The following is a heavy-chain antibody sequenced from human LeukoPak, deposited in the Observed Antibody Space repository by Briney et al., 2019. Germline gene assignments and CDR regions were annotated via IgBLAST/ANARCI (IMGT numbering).Heavy chain of an antibody. CDR3: AKDRGGGSQLGDAYDV. D-gene: IGHD5-24*01. CDR1: GFTFSSYS. Sequence: GGSLRLSCAASGFTFSSYSMNWVRQAPGKGLEWVSGISYSSETIGYVDSVKGRFTISRDNVRKSLYLQMNSLRIEDTALYYCAKDRGGGSQLGDAYDVWGQGTMVSVSS. V-gene: IGHV3-9*01. J-gene: IGHJ3*01. CDR2: ISYSSETI.